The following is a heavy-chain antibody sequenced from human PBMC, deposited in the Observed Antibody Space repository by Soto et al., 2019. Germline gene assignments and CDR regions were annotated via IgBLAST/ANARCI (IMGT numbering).Heavy chain of an antibody. Sequence: QLQLQESGPGLVKPSETLSLTCTVSGGSISSSSYYWGWIRQPPGKGLEWIGSIYYSGSTYYNPSLKSRVTISVDTSKNQFSLKLSSVTAADTAVYYCARPGRPGGYCSGGSCYHDAFDIWGQGTMVTVSS. CDR1: GGSISSSSYY. CDR2: IYYSGST. J-gene: IGHJ3*02. CDR3: ARPGRPGGYCSGGSCYHDAFDI. D-gene: IGHD2-15*01. V-gene: IGHV4-39*01.